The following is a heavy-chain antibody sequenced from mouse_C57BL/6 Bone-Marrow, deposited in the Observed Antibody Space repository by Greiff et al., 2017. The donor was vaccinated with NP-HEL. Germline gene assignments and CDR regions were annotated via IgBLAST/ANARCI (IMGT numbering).Heavy chain of an antibody. V-gene: IGHV1-50*01. D-gene: IGHD1-1*01. Sequence: VQLQQPGAELVKPGASVKLSCKASGYTFTSYWMQWVKQRPGQGLEWIGEIDPSDSYTNYNQKFKGKATLTVDPSSSTAYRQLSSLTSEDSAVYYCARQLGIYYYGSSFAYWGQGTLVTVSA. CDR1: GYTFTSYW. CDR2: IDPSDSYT. J-gene: IGHJ3*01. CDR3: ARQLGIYYYGSSFAY.